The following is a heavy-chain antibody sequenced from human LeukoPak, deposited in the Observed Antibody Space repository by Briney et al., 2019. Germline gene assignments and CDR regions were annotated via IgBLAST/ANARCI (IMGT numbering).Heavy chain of an antibody. CDR3: VRPPSYTAYDAFDI. V-gene: IGHV4-59*01. D-gene: IGHD5-18*01. CDR1: GGSISSYY. Sequence: SETLSLTCTVSGGSISSYYWSWIRQPPGKGLEWIGYIYYSGSTNYNPSLKSRVTISVDTSKNQFSLKLSSVTAADTAVYYCVRPPSYTAYDAFDIWGQGTMVTVSS. CDR2: IYYSGST. J-gene: IGHJ3*02.